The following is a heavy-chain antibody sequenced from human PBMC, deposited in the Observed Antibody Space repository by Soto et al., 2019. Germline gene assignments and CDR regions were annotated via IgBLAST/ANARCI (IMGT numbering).Heavy chain of an antibody. CDR1: GFSFSSYN. V-gene: IGHV3-21*02. Sequence: EVQLVESGGGLVKPGGSLRLSCAASGFSFSSYNMNWVRQAPGKGLEWVSSISSLSTYTNYADSVKGRFTISRDNDKTSLYLQMDSLRVEDTAVYYCARDPPLSSIVVVGVDDFWGQGTLVTVSS. D-gene: IGHD2-15*01. CDR2: ISSLSTYT. CDR3: ARDPPLSSIVVVGVDDF. J-gene: IGHJ4*02.